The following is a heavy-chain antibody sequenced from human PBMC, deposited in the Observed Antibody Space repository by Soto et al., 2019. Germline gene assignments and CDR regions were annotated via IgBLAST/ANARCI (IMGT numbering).Heavy chain of an antibody. V-gene: IGHV1-69*13. CDR3: ARNLTPMDHSDLSYCCSYGMDV. CDR1: GGTFSSYA. D-gene: IGHD2-15*01. CDR2: IIPIFGTA. J-gene: IGHJ6*02. Sequence: AVKVSCKASGGTFSSYAISWVRQAPGQGLEWMGGIIPIFGTANYAQKFQGRVTITADESTSTAYMELSSLRSDDTAVYSCARNLTPMDHSDLSYCCSYGMDVWGQGTTVTVSS.